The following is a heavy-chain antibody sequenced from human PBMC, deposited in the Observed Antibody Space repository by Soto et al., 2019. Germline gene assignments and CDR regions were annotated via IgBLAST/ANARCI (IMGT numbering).Heavy chain of an antibody. V-gene: IGHV3-23*01. CDR3: AKGSRDYGDYDFDY. CDR1: GFTFSSYA. J-gene: IGHJ4*02. D-gene: IGHD4-17*01. Sequence: GGSLRLSCAASGFTFSSYAMSWVRQAPGKGLEWVSAISGSGGSTYYADSVKGRFTISRVNSKNTLYLQMNSLRAEDTAVYYCAKGSRDYGDYDFDYWGQGTLVTVSS. CDR2: ISGSGGST.